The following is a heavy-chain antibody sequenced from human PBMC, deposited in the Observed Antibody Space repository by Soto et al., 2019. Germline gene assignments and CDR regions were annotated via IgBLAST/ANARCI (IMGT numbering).Heavy chain of an antibody. D-gene: IGHD6-19*01. CDR2: IIHIFGTA. J-gene: IGHJ6*02. Sequence: ASVKVTCKASGGTFSSYASSWVRQAPGQGLEWMGGIIHIFGTANYAQKFQGRVTITADESTSTAYMELSSLRSEDTAVYYCASRALGQWLVDYYYYYGLDVWGQGTTVTVSS. CDR3: ASRALGQWLVDYYYYYGLDV. V-gene: IGHV1-69*13. CDR1: GGTFSSYA.